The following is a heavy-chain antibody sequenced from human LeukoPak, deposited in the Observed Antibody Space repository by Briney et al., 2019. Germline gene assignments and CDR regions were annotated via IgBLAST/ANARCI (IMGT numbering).Heavy chain of an antibody. J-gene: IGHJ5*02. CDR1: GYSFNRYW. D-gene: IGHD6-13*01. Sequence: GESLKISCKGSGYSFNRYWIGWVRQMPGKGLEWMGIIYPGDSDTRYSPSFQGQVTFSADTSISTAYLQWSSLKASDTAIYYXXXHSKQQLDNWFDPWGQGTLVIVSS. CDR3: XXHSKQQLDNWFDP. V-gene: IGHV5-51*01. CDR2: IYPGDSDT.